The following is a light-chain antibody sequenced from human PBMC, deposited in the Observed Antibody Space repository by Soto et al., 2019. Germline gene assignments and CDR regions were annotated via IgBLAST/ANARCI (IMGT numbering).Light chain of an antibody. CDR2: EVS. J-gene: IGLJ1*01. Sequence: QSALTQPASVSGSPRQSITISCTGTSSDVGGYNYVSWYQQHPGKAPKLMIYEVSNRPSGVSNRFSGSKSGNTASLTISGLQAEDEADYYCSSYTSSSTRLVFGTGTKLTVL. CDR3: SSYTSSSTRLV. V-gene: IGLV2-14*01. CDR1: SSDVGGYNY.